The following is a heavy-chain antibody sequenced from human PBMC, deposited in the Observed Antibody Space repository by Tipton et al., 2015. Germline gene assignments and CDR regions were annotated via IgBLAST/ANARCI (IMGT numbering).Heavy chain of an antibody. CDR3: TRVLHSWVTTIGY. Sequence: SLRLSCAASGFTFSSHWMHWVRQAPGKGLVWVGFIRSKAYGGTTEYAASVKGRFTISRDDSKSIAYLQMNSLKTEDTAVYYCTRVLHSWVTTIGYWGQGTLVAVSS. CDR2: IRSKAYGGTT. D-gene: IGHD4-17*01. V-gene: IGHV3-49*04. J-gene: IGHJ4*02. CDR1: GFTFSSHW.